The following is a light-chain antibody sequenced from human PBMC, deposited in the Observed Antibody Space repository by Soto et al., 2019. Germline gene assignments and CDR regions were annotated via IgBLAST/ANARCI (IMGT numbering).Light chain of an antibody. Sequence: IVMTQSPATLSVSPGERVTFSCRASQNVYTNLAWYQHKPGQAPRLLISGASTGATGIPGRFSGSGSGTEFTLTINSLQSEDFAVYYCQQFYTWPVTFGGGTKVEIK. J-gene: IGKJ4*01. CDR3: QQFYTWPVT. CDR2: GAS. CDR1: QNVYTN. V-gene: IGKV3-15*01.